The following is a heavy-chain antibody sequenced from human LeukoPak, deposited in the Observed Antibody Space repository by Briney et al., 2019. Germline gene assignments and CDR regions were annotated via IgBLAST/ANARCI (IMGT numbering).Heavy chain of an antibody. D-gene: IGHD3-22*01. J-gene: IGHJ6*02. Sequence: SETLSLTCTVSGGSISSYYWSWIRQPPGKGLEWIGYIYCSGSTNYNPSLKSRVTISVDTSKNQFSLKLSSVTAADTAVYYCARSYYYDSSGFYYYYGMDVWGQGTTVTVSS. CDR1: GGSISSYY. CDR2: IYCSGST. V-gene: IGHV4-59*01. CDR3: ARSYYYDSSGFYYYYGMDV.